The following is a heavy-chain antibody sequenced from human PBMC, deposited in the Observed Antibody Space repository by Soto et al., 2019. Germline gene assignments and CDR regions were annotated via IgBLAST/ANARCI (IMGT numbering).Heavy chain of an antibody. Sequence: VASVKVSCKASGYTFTSYGISWVRQAPGQGLEWMGWINAYNGNTNYAQKLQGRVTMTRNTSISTAYMELSSLRSEDTAVYYCARGRSVVDLFDIWGQGTMVTVSS. CDR3: ARGRSVVDLFDI. CDR1: GYTFTSYG. V-gene: IGHV1-18*01. J-gene: IGHJ3*02. D-gene: IGHD2-15*01. CDR2: INAYNGNT.